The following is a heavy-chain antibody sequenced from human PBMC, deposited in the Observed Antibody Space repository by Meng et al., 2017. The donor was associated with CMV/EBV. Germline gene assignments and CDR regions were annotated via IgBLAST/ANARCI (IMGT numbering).Heavy chain of an antibody. V-gene: IGHV3-23*03. CDR2: IYSGGSST. D-gene: IGHD2-2*01. CDR1: GFTFSSYA. J-gene: IGHJ4*02. CDR3: ARRGGSVVVPAAHFDY. Sequence: GGSLRLSCAASGFTFSSYAMRWVRQAPGKGLEWVSVIYSGGSSTYSADSVKGRFTISRDNSKNTLYLQMNSLRAEDTAVYYCARRGGSVVVPAAHFDYWGQGTLVTGSS.